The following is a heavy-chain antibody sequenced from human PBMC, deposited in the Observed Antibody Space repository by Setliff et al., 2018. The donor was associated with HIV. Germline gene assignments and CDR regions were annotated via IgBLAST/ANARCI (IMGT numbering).Heavy chain of an antibody. Sequence: ASVKVSCKASGGTFSSYAISWVRQAPGQGLAWMGGIIPILGIANYAQKFQGRVTITADKSTSTAYMELSSLRSEDTAVYYCARGQVSPYYDDSSGYYFTDAFDIWGQGTMVTVSS. V-gene: IGHV1-69*10. D-gene: IGHD3-22*01. CDR1: GGTFSSYA. J-gene: IGHJ3*02. CDR3: ARGQVSPYYDDSSGYYFTDAFDI. CDR2: IIPILGIA.